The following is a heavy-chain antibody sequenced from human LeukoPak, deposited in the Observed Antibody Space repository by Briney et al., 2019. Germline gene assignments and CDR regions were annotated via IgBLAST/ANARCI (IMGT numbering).Heavy chain of an antibody. Sequence: GGSLRLSCAASGFTFSSYSMNWVRQAPGKGLEWVSSISSSSSYIYYADSVKGRFTISRDNAKNSLYLQMNSLRAEDTAVYYCARAGAPDYVWGSYRYTLYYFDYWGQGTLVTVSS. CDR1: GFTFSSYS. V-gene: IGHV3-21*01. D-gene: IGHD3-16*02. CDR2: ISSSSSYI. J-gene: IGHJ4*02. CDR3: ARAGAPDYVWGSYRYTLYYFDY.